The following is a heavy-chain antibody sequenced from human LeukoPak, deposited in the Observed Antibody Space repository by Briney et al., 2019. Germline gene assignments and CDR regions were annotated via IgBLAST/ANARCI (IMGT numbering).Heavy chain of an antibody. CDR1: GFTFSSYA. Sequence: GGSLRLSCAATGFTFSSYAMSWVRQAPGKGLEWVSPISGSGSSTYYADSVKGRFTISRDNSKNTLYLQMNSLRAEDTAVYYCAKGVAVASPYYFDYWGQGTLVTVSS. CDR3: AKGVAVASPYYFDY. CDR2: ISGSGSST. J-gene: IGHJ4*02. V-gene: IGHV3-23*01. D-gene: IGHD6-19*01.